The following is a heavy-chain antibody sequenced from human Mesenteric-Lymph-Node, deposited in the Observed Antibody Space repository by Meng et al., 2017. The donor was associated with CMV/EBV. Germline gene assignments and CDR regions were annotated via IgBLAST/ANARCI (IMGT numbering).Heavy chain of an antibody. CDR2: ISTNGSNI. Sequence: GESLKISCAASGFTFSLYEMNWVRQAPGKGLEWISYISTNGSNIYYADSVKGRFTISRDNAKNSLYLQTDSLRVEDTAIYYCARIGYSSSSFDYWGQGILVTVSS. V-gene: IGHV3-48*03. D-gene: IGHD6-13*01. CDR1: GFTFSLYE. CDR3: ARIGYSSSSFDY. J-gene: IGHJ4*02.